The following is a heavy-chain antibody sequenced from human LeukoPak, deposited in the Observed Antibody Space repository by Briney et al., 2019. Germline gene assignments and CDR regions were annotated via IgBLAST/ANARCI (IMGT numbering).Heavy chain of an antibody. D-gene: IGHD4-23*01. CDR3: AREDYGGNPHGY. V-gene: IGHV1-69*13. Sequence: ASVKVSCKASGGTFSSYAFSWVRQAPGHGLEWMGGIIPIFGTANYAQKFQGRVTITADESTSTAYMELSSPRSEDTAVYYCAREDYGGNPHGYWGQGTLVTVSS. J-gene: IGHJ4*02. CDR1: GGTFSSYA. CDR2: IIPIFGTA.